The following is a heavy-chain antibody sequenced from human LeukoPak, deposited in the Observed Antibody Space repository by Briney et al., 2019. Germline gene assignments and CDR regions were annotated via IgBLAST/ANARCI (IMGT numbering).Heavy chain of an antibody. J-gene: IGHJ4*01. V-gene: IGHV3-23*01. CDR1: GFIFSNYA. CDR2: IGGRDGGT. D-gene: IGHD3-9*01. CDR3: AKWGDYDILTGYYDSDY. Sequence: PGGSLRLSCAASGFIFSNYAMSWVRQAPGKGLEWVSAIGGRDGGTYYAESVKGRFTVSRDDPKNTLHLQMNTLRVEDTAVYYCAKWGDYDILTGYYDSDYWGHGTLVTVSS.